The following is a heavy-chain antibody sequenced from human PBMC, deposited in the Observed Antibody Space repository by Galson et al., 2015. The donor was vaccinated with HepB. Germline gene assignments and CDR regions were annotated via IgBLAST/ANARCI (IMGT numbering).Heavy chain of an antibody. V-gene: IGHV3-48*02. CDR2: ISSSSSTI. CDR3: ASISYYDFWSGFGGFDP. D-gene: IGHD3-3*01. J-gene: IGHJ5*02. Sequence: SLRLSCAASGFTFSSYSMNWVRQAPGKGLEWVSYISSSSSTIYYADSVKGRFTISRDNAKNSLYLQMNSLRDEDTAVYYCASISYYDFWSGFGGFDPWGQGTLVTVSS. CDR1: GFTFSSYS.